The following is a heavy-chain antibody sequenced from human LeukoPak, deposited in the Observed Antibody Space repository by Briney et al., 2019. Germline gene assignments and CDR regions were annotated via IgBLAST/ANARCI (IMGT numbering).Heavy chain of an antibody. V-gene: IGHV1-69*13. J-gene: IGHJ3*02. CDR1: GGTFSSYA. CDR3: ARDIRYYDSSGYYAFDI. Sequence: ATVKVSCKASGGTFSSYAISWVRQAPGQGLEWMGRIIPIFGTANYAQKFQGRVTITADESTSTAYMELSSLRSEDTAVYYCARDIRYYDSSGYYAFDIWGQGTMVTVSS. CDR2: IIPIFGTA. D-gene: IGHD3-22*01.